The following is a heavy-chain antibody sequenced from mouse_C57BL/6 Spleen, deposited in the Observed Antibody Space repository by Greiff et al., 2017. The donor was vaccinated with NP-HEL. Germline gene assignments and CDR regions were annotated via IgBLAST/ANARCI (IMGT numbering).Heavy chain of an antibody. J-gene: IGHJ3*01. V-gene: IGHV1-61*01. Sequence: VQLQQPGAELVRPGSSVKLSCKASGYTFTSYWMDWVKQRPGQGLEWIGNIYPSDSETHYNQKFKDKATLTVDQSSSTAYMQLSSLTSEDSAVYYCARGDSSGVAYWGQGTLVTVSA. CDR2: IYPSDSET. CDR1: GYTFTSYW. D-gene: IGHD3-2*02. CDR3: ARGDSSGVAY.